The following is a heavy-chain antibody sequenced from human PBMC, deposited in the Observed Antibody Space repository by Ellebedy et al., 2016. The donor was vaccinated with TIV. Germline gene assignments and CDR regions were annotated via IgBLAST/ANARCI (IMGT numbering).Heavy chain of an antibody. V-gene: IGHV3-53*01. CDR2: IYSGGST. CDR3: ARAASLDY. Sequence: GESLKISXAASGFTVSSNYMSWVRQAPGKGLEWVSVIYSGGSTYYADSVKGRFTISRDNSKNTLYLQMNSLRAEDTAVYYCARAASLDYWGQGTLVTVSS. D-gene: IGHD2-2*01. CDR1: GFTVSSNY. J-gene: IGHJ4*02.